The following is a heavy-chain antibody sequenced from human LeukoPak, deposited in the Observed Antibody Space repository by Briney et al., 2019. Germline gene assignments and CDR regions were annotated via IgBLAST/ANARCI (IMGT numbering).Heavy chain of an antibody. Sequence: ASVKVSCKASGYTFTSYYMHWVRQAPGQGLEWMGIINPSGGSTSYAQKFQGRVTMTRDMSTSTVYMELSSLRSEDTAVYYCARWSPLIAVADYHYYYYMDVWGKGTTVTVSS. D-gene: IGHD6-13*01. CDR1: GYTFTSYY. J-gene: IGHJ6*03. CDR2: INPSGGST. CDR3: ARWSPLIAVADYHYYYYMDV. V-gene: IGHV1-46*01.